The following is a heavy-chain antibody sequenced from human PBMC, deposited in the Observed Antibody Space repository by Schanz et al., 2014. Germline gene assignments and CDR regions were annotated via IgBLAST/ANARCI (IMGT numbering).Heavy chain of an antibody. J-gene: IGHJ4*02. Sequence: VQLVESGGGVVQPGGSLRLSCEASGFTFSNYGMNWVRQAPEKGLEWVSYISSSSGTIYYADSVKGRFTISRDNAKNSLYLQMNSLRAEDTAVYYCARDLNRCGGDCYSGWGQGTLVTVSS. CDR2: ISSSSGTI. D-gene: IGHD2-21*02. CDR3: ARDLNRCGGDCYSG. V-gene: IGHV3-48*04. CDR1: GFTFSNYG.